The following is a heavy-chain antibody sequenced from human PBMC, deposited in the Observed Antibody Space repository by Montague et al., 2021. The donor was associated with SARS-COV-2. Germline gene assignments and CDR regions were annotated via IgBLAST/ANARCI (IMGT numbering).Heavy chain of an antibody. Sequence: SETLSLTCTVSGGSISSSSYIWGWIRQPPGKGLEWIGSINYSRSTYYNPSLKSSVTISVDTNKNQFSLKLSSVTAADTAVYSGARACIAAAGTTSFDYWGQGTLVTVSS. J-gene: IGHJ4*02. CDR3: ARACIAAAGTTSFDY. D-gene: IGHD6-13*01. CDR1: GGSISSSSYI. CDR2: INYSRST. V-gene: IGHV4-39*01.